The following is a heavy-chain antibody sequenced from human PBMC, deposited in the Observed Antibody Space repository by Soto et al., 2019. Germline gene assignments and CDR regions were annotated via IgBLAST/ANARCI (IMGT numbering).Heavy chain of an antibody. D-gene: IGHD4-4*01. Sequence: SVKVSCKASGGTFSSYAISWVRQAPGQGLQWMGGIIPIFGTTNYAQKFQGRVTITADESKSTVYMELSSLRSEDTAVYYCARVTHSNFLYWGQGALVTVSS. CDR2: IIPIFGTT. CDR3: ARVTHSNFLY. CDR1: GGTFSSYA. V-gene: IGHV1-69*13. J-gene: IGHJ4*02.